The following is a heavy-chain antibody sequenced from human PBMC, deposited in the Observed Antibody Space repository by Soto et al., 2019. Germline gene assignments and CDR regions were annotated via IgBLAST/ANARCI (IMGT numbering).Heavy chain of an antibody. V-gene: IGHV1-2*04. CDR3: ARGGGRVVVAATAVGIDY. CDR1: GYTFTGYY. Sequence: QVQLVQSGAEVKKPGASVKVSCKASGYTFTGYYMHWVRQAPGQGLEWMGWINPNSGGTNYAQKFQGWVTMTRDTSISTAYMELSRVRSGDTAVYYCARGGGRVVVAATAVGIDYWGQGTLVTVSS. J-gene: IGHJ4*02. D-gene: IGHD2-15*01. CDR2: INPNSGGT.